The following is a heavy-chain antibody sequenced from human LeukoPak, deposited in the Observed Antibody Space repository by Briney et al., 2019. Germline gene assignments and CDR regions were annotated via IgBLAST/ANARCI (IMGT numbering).Heavy chain of an antibody. CDR2: ISSSGSTI. V-gene: IGHV3-48*03. CDR3: ARENYDILTGYSYYFDY. CDR1: GFTFSSYE. D-gene: IGHD3-9*01. Sequence: PGGPLRLSCAASGFTFSSYEMNWVRQAPGKGLEWVSYISSSGSTIYYADSVKGRFTISRDNAKNSLYLQMNSLRAEDTAVYYCARENYDILTGYSYYFDYWGQGTLVTVSS. J-gene: IGHJ4*02.